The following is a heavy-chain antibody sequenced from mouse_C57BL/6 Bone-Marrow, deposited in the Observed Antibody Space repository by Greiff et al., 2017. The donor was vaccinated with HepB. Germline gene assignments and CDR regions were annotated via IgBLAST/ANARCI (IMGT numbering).Heavy chain of an antibody. CDR2: IYIGNGYT. J-gene: IGHJ2*01. V-gene: IGHV1-58*01. Sequence: EVKLQESGAELVRPGSSVKMSCKTSGYTFTSYGINWVKQRPGQGLEWIGYIYIGNGYTEYNEKFKGKATLTSDTSSSTAYMQLSSLTSEDSAIYFCARERDYYGSSYRYFDYWGQGTTLTVSS. D-gene: IGHD1-1*01. CDR1: GYTFTSYG. CDR3: ARERDYYGSSYRYFDY.